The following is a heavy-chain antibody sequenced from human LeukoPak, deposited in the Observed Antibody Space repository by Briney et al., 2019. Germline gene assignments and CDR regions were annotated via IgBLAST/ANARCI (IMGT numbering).Heavy chain of an antibody. CDR1: GFRFSSYS. Sequence: GGSLRLSCVASGFRFSSYSMNWVRQAPGRGLEWVSFIRFSGSDTYYADSVKGRFIVSRDNAKNSLYLQMDSLRVEDTAVCYCTRDPGGPLDFDYWGQGTLVTVSS. D-gene: IGHD2-2*03. J-gene: IGHJ4*02. CDR2: IRFSGSDT. CDR3: TRDPGGPLDFDY. V-gene: IGHV3-21*05.